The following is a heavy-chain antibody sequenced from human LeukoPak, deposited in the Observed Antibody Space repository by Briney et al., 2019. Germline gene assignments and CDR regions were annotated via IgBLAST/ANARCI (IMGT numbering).Heavy chain of an antibody. D-gene: IGHD3-9*01. CDR2: ISGSGSST. Sequence: PGGSLRLSCAASGFTFSSYAMSWVRQAPGKGLEWVTAISGSGSSTYYADSVKGRFTISRDNSKNTLCLQMNSLRAEDTAVYYCAKGDSSTVHLLTGHWGQGTLVTVSS. V-gene: IGHV3-23*01. CDR3: AKGDSSTVHLLTGH. J-gene: IGHJ4*02. CDR1: GFTFSSYA.